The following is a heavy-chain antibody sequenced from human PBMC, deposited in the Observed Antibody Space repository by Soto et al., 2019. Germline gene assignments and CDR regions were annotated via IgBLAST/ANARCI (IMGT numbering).Heavy chain of an antibody. CDR2: ISSSSSYT. J-gene: IGHJ4*02. Sequence: SCKASGYTFTSYYMSWIRQAPGKGLEWVSYISSSSSYTNYADSVKGRFTISRDNAKNSLYLQMNSLRAEDTAVYYCARDHHRYSGYDYVDYWGQGTLVTVSS. V-gene: IGHV3-11*05. CDR3: ARDHHRYSGYDYVDY. D-gene: IGHD5-12*01. CDR1: GYTFTSYY.